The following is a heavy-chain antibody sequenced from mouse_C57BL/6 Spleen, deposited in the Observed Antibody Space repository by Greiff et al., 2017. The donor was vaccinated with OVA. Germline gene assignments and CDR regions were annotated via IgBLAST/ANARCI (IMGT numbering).Heavy chain of an antibody. CDR1: GFSLTSSG. V-gene: IGHV2-5*01. CDR2: IWRGGSN. Sequence: VQLQQSGPGLVQPSQSLSITCTVSGFSLTSSGVHWVRQSPGKGLEWLGVIWRGGSNDYNAAFMSRLGITKDNTKSQVFVKMNSLQSDDTAIYYCAKIPNSYEADALDYWGQGTSVTVSS. D-gene: IGHD2-12*01. J-gene: IGHJ4*01. CDR3: AKIPNSYEADALDY.